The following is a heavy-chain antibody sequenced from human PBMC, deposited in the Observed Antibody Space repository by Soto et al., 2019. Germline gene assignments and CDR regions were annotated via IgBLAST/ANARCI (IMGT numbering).Heavy chain of an antibody. CDR3: ARHHLRHRGWFRY. J-gene: IGHJ4*02. Sequence: QLQLQESGPGLVKPSETLSLTCTVSNDSISSSSYYWGWIRQPPGKGLEWIGSIYYTGSTYYNPSLKSRVTISVDTSKNQFSLKLSSVTAADTAVYYCARHHLRHRGWFRYWGQGTLVTVSS. V-gene: IGHV4-39*01. D-gene: IGHD3-10*01. CDR1: NDSISSSSYY. CDR2: IYYTGST.